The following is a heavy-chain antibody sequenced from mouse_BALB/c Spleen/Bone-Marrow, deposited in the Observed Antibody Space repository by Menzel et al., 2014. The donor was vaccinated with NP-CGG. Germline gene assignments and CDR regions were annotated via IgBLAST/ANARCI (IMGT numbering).Heavy chain of an antibody. Sequence: EVQGVESGGGLVKSGGSLKLSCAASGFSFNSYGMSWVRQTPEKRLEWVATISGGGSHTFYPDSVKGRFTISRDNAENNLYLQLSSLRSEDTALYYCARHAYYDQTEVSFVYWGQGTLVTVSA. CDR1: GFSFNSYG. V-gene: IGHV5-9-2*01. J-gene: IGHJ3*01. CDR2: ISGGGSHT. D-gene: IGHD2-4*01. CDR3: ARHAYYDQTEVSFVY.